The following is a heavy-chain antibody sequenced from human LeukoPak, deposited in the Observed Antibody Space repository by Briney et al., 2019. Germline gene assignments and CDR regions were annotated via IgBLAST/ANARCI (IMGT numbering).Heavy chain of an antibody. CDR3: ARGPSGTSDAFDI. D-gene: IGHD3/OR15-3a*01. Sequence: GGSLRLSCAASGFTFGSYGMHWVRQAPGKGLEWVAVIWYDGSNKYYVDSVKGQFTISRDNSKNTLYLQMNSLRVEDTAVYYCARGPSGTSDAFDIWGRGTLVTVSS. V-gene: IGHV3-33*01. CDR1: GFTFGSYG. CDR2: IWYDGSNK. J-gene: IGHJ3*02.